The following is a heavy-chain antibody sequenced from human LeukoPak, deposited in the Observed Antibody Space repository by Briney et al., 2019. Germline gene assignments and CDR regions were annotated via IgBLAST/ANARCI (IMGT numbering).Heavy chain of an antibody. CDR2: FYYSGT. V-gene: IGHV4-59*08. D-gene: IGHD3-10*01. CDR3: ARVSYYGTQPPD. CDR1: GASISSQY. J-gene: IGHJ4*02. Sequence: SETLSLTCTVSGASISSQYWGWIRQPPGKGLEWIGNFYYSGTNYNPSLESRVTISVDTSNNQFSLSVSSVTAADTAVYYCARVSYYGTQPPDWGQGTLVTVSS.